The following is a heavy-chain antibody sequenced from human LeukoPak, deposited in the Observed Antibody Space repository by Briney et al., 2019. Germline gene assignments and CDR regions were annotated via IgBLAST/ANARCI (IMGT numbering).Heavy chain of an antibody. V-gene: IGHV1-69*05. J-gene: IGHJ5*02. Sequence: SVKVSCHASGGTFRIYAISWVRQAPGQGREWMGGIIPIFGTANYAQKVQGRVTITTDESTSTADMELSSLRSEDTAVYYCARASSESIAARPYWFDPWGQGTLVTVSS. CDR1: GGTFRIYA. CDR3: ARASSESIAARPYWFDP. CDR2: IIPIFGTA. D-gene: IGHD6-6*01.